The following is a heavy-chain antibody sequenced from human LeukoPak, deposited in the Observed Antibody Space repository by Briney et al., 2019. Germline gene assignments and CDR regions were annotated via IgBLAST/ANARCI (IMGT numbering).Heavy chain of an antibody. J-gene: IGHJ4*02. CDR1: GFTFSDHY. V-gene: IGHV3-72*01. Sequence: PGGSLRLSCAASGFTFSDHYLDWVRQAPGKGLEWVGRSRNKANSYTTEYAASVKGRFTISRDDSKNSLYLQMNSLKTEDTAVYYCARVSSGSYGYWGQGSLVTVSS. CDR2: SRNKANSYTT. CDR3: ARVSSGSYGY. D-gene: IGHD1-26*01.